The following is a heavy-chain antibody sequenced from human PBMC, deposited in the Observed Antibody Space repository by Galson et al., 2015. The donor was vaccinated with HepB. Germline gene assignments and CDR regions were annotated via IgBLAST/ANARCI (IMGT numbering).Heavy chain of an antibody. J-gene: IGHJ4*02. Sequence: SLRLSCAASGFTFSSYSMNWVRQAPGKGLEWVSPISSSSSYIYYADSVKGRFTISRDNAKNSLYLQMNSLRAEDTAVYYCARGFIRGVNAGAVAAPWWGQGTLVTVSS. V-gene: IGHV3-21*01. CDR3: ARGFIRGVNAGAVAAPW. CDR1: GFTFSSYS. D-gene: IGHD6-19*01. CDR2: ISSSSSYI.